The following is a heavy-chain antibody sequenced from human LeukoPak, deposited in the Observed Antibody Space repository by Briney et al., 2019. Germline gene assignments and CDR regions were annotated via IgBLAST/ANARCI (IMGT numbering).Heavy chain of an antibody. V-gene: IGHV3-23*01. CDR3: ARDEDGPNGY. Sequence: PGGSLRLSCAASGFTFSSYAMSWVRQAPGKGLEWVSAISGSGGSIYYADSVKGRFTISRDNAKNSLYLQMNSLRAEDTAVYYCARDEDGPNGYWGQGTLVTVSS. CDR1: GFTFSSYA. CDR2: ISGSGGSI. J-gene: IGHJ4*02. D-gene: IGHD5-24*01.